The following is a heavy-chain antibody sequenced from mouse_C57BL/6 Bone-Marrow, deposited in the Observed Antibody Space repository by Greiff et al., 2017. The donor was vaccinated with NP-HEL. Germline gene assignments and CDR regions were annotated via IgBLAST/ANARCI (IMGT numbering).Heavy chain of an antibody. V-gene: IGHV1-78*01. J-gene: IGHJ2*01. Sequence: QVQLQQSDAELVKPGASVKISCKVSCYTFTDHTIHWMKQRPEQGLEWIGYIYPRDGSTKYNEKFKGKATLTADKSSSTAYMQLNSLTSEDSAVYFCARGGIYYDYDAYFDYWGQGTTLTVSS. CDR1: CYTFTDHT. CDR3: ARGGIYYDYDAYFDY. D-gene: IGHD2-4*01. CDR2: IYPRDGST.